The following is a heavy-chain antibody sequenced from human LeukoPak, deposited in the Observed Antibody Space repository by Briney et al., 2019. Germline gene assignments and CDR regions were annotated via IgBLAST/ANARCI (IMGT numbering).Heavy chain of an antibody. Sequence: TSQTLSLTCTVSGGSISSGDYSWSWIRQPPGKGLEWIGYIYYSGSTYYNPSLKIRVTISVDTSKNQFSLKLSSVTAADTAVYYCARATTTYNYGLYFDIWGQGTMVTVSS. CDR3: ARATTTYNYGLYFDI. CDR2: IYYSGST. CDR1: GGSISSGDYS. J-gene: IGHJ3*02. D-gene: IGHD1-20*01. V-gene: IGHV4-30-4*01.